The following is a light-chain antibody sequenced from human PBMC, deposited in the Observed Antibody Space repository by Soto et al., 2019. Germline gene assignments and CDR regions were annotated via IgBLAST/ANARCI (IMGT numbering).Light chain of an antibody. V-gene: IGKV1-6*01. CDR2: AAS. CDR3: LQDYSYPWT. J-gene: IGKJ1*01. Sequence: AILLTQSPSSLSASVGDTVTITCRASQGTGNALGWYQQKTGKAPKLLIFAASSLQSGVPSRFSGSGSGRDFTLTISSLQPDDFATDYCLQDYSYPWTFGQGNKVETK. CDR1: QGTGNA.